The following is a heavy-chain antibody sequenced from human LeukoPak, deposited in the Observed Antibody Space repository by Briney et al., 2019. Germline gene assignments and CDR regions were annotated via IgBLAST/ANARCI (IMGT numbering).Heavy chain of an antibody. J-gene: IGHJ4*02. CDR1: GFTFSSYA. D-gene: IGHD3-22*01. V-gene: IGHV3-23*01. Sequence: GGSLRLSCAASGFTFSSYAMSWVRQAPGKGLEWVSAISGSGGSTYYADSVKGRFTISRDNSKNTLYLQMNSLRAEDTAVYYCAKYYYHSSGHRPFDYWGQGTQVTVSS. CDR3: AKYYYHSSGHRPFDY. CDR2: ISGSGGST.